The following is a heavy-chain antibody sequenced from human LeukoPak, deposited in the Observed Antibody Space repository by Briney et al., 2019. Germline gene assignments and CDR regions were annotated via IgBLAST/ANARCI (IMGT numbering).Heavy chain of an antibody. D-gene: IGHD3-10*01. CDR1: GFTFSSYW. J-gene: IGHJ4*02. CDR3: ARGADNSGSFVILDY. Sequence: PGGSLRLSCAASGFTFSSYWMSWVRQAPGKGLEWVANIKQDGSEKYHVDSVKGRFTISRDNAKNSLYLQMNSLRAEDTAVYYCARGADNSGSFVILDYWGQGTLVTVS. CDR2: IKQDGSEK. V-gene: IGHV3-7*01.